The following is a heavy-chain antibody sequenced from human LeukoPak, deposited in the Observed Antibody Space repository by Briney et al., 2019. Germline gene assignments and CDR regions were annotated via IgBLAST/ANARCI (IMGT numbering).Heavy chain of an antibody. D-gene: IGHD6-13*01. CDR3: ARDSSSSWYRDAFDI. CDR2: ISAYNGNT. Sequence: ASVKVSCKASGYSFTRFGISWVRQAPGQGLEWMGWISAYNGNTNYAQKLQGRVTMTTDTSTSTAYMELRSLRSDDTAVYYCARDSSSSWYRDAFDIWGQGTMVTVSS. J-gene: IGHJ3*02. CDR1: GYSFTRFG. V-gene: IGHV1-18*01.